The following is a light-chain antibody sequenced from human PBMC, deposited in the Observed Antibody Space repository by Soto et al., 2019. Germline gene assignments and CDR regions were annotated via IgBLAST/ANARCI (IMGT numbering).Light chain of an antibody. CDR1: QSVDSW. V-gene: IGKV1-5*03. CDR3: QHYNDYSRV. Sequence: DIQMTQSPSTLSASIGDRVTITCRASQSVDSWLAWYQQTPGKAPKLLIYKASSLQTGVPSRFSGSGSGTEFTLTISSLQPDDFATYYCQHYNDYSRVLGQGNKVEIK. CDR2: KAS. J-gene: IGKJ1*01.